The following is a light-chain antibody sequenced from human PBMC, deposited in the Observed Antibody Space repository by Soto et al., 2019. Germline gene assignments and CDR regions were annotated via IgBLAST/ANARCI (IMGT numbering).Light chain of an antibody. CDR2: DAS. V-gene: IGKV3-11*01. J-gene: IGKJ1*01. Sequence: EIVLTQSPATLSLSPWERATLSCRASQSVSSYLAWYQQKPGQAPRLLIYDASNRATGIPARFSGSGSGTDFTLTISTLEPEDFAVYDCQQRSNWPPCTFGQGTKVEIK. CDR1: QSVSSY. CDR3: QQRSNWPPCT.